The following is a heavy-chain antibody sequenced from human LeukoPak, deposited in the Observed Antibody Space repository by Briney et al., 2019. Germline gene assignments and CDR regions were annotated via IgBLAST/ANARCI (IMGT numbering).Heavy chain of an antibody. Sequence: GASVKVSCKASGYTFIGYYMHWVRQAPGQGLEWMGWINPNSGGTTYAQKFQGRVTMTRDTSISTAYMELSRLRSDDTAVYYCARVPSSGYYYDDYWGQGTLVTVSS. V-gene: IGHV1-2*02. D-gene: IGHD3-22*01. J-gene: IGHJ4*02. CDR2: INPNSGGT. CDR3: ARVPSSGYYYDDY. CDR1: GYTFIGYY.